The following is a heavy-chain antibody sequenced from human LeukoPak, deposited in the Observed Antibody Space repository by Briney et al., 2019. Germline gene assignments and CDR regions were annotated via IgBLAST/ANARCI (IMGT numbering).Heavy chain of an antibody. Sequence: SETLSLTCAVSGGSISSGGYSWSWIRQPPGKGLEWIGYIYHSGSTYYNPSLKSRVTISVDRSKNQFSLKLSSVTAADTAVYYCARAPRYSSTLFDYWGQGTLVTVSS. CDR2: IYHSGST. V-gene: IGHV4-30-2*01. D-gene: IGHD6-13*01. CDR3: ARAPRYSSTLFDY. J-gene: IGHJ4*02. CDR1: GGSISSGGYS.